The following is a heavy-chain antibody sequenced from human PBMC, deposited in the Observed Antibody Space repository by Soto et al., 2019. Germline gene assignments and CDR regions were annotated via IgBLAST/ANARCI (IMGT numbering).Heavy chain of an antibody. D-gene: IGHD3-22*01. CDR2: ISAYNGNT. Sequence: ASVKVSCKASGYTFTSYGISWVRQAPGQGLEWMGWISAYNGNTNYAQKLQGRVNMTTDTSTSTAYMELRSLRSDDTAVYYCARDGYYDSSGYRSDFDYWGQGTLVTVSS. J-gene: IGHJ4*02. V-gene: IGHV1-18*01. CDR1: GYTFTSYG. CDR3: ARDGYYDSSGYRSDFDY.